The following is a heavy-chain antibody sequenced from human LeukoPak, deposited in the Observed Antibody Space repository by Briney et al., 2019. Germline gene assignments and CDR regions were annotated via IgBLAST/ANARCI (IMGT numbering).Heavy chain of an antibody. CDR3: ARDESTRSPLDAFDI. J-gene: IGHJ3*02. CDR2: ISYDGSNK. D-gene: IGHD2-2*01. V-gene: IGHV3-30-3*01. Sequence: PGGSLRLSCAASGFTFSSYAMHWVRQAPGKGLEWVAVISYDGSNKYYADSVKGRFTISRDNSKNTLYLQMNSLRAEDTAVYYCARDESTRSPLDAFDIWGQGTMVTVSS. CDR1: GFTFSSYA.